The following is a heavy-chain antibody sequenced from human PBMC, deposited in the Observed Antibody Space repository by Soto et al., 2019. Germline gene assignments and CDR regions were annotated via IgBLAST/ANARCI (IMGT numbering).Heavy chain of an antibody. CDR1: GGSITTYY. J-gene: IGHJ4*02. V-gene: IGHV4-59*01. D-gene: IGHD1-1*01. Sequence: PSETLSLTCTVSGGSITTYYWSWIRQPPGQGLESIGYIYYTGDTNSNPSLKSRVTISIDTSKNQFSLKLSSVTAADTAVYYCARTARTRESWGQGTLFAVSS. CDR3: ARTARTRES. CDR2: IYYTGDT.